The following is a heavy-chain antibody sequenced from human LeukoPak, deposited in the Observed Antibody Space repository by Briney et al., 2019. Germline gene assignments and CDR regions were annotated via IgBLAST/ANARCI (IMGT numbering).Heavy chain of an antibody. V-gene: IGHV3-48*03. Sequence: GGSLRLSCAASGFTFSSYEMNWVRQAPGKGLEWVSYISSSGSTIYYADSVKGRFTISRDNAKNSLYLQMNSLRAEDTAVYYCARQGYCSSTSCYSYYYYYYMDVWGKGTTVTVSS. J-gene: IGHJ6*03. D-gene: IGHD2-2*01. CDR1: GFTFSSYE. CDR2: ISSSGSTI. CDR3: ARQGYCSSTSCYSYYYYYYMDV.